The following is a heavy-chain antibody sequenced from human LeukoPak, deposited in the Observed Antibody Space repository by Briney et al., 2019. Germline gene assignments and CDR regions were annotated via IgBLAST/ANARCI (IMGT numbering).Heavy chain of an antibody. J-gene: IGHJ4*02. CDR1: GFTFSSYA. D-gene: IGHD6-6*01. V-gene: IGHV3-23*01. CDR3: AKDRGYSSSSASVFDY. CDR2: ISGSGGST. Sequence: GGSMRLSCAASGFTFSSYAMYWVRQAPEKGLEWVSGISGSGGSTYYADSVKGRFTISRDNSKNTLYLQMNSLRAEDTAVYYCAKDRGYSSSSASVFDYWGQGTLVTVSS.